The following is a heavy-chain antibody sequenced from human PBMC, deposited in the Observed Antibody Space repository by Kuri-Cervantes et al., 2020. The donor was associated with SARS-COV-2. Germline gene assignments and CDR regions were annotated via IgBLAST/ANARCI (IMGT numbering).Heavy chain of an antibody. CDR2: IKSKTDGGTT. D-gene: IGHD2-8*01. V-gene: IGHV3-15*01. CDR1: GFTFSNAW. J-gene: IGHJ6*03. Sequence: GGSLRLSCAASGFTFSNAWMSWVRQAPGKGPEWVGRIKSKTDGGTTDFAAPVKGRFTISRDDSKNTVYLQMNSLETEDTAVYYCARDFEEDRTNGVVYYMDVWGKGTTVTVSS. CDR3: ARDFEEDRTNGVVYYMDV.